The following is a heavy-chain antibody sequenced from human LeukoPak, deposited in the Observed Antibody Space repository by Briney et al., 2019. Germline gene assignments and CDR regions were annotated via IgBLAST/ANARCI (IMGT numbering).Heavy chain of an antibody. CDR2: VNHREVT. J-gene: IGHJ4*02. Sequence: SETLSLTCAVYGGSFDGYYWSWFRQAPGGGLEWIGEVNHREVTHYNPSLKSRVTILADASKNQFSLKLTSVTAADTAVYYCARGGLEPQLWLRLFYFEYWGQGVLVTVSS. D-gene: IGHD5-18*01. CDR3: ARGGLEPQLWLRLFYFEY. CDR1: GGSFDGYY. V-gene: IGHV4-34*01.